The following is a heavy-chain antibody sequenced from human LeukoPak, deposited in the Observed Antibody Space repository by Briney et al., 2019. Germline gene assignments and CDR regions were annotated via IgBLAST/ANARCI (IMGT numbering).Heavy chain of an antibody. CDR1: GGSFSGYY. V-gene: IGHV4-59*01. Sequence: PSETLSLTCAVYGGSFSGYYWSWIRQPPGKGLEWIGYIYYSGSTNYNPSLKSRVTISVDTSKNQFSLKLSSVTAADTAVYYCARQFDYWGQGTLVTVSS. J-gene: IGHJ4*02. CDR2: IYYSGST. CDR3: ARQFDY.